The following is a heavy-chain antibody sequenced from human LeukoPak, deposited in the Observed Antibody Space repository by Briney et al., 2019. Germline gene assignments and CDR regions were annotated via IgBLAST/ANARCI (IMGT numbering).Heavy chain of an antibody. D-gene: IGHD6-19*01. Sequence: PGGSLRLSCAASGFTFSSYPIHWVRQAPGKGLEWVAVISYDGSNKYYADSVKGRFTISRDNSKNTLYLQMNSLRVEDTAVYYCARDRWIGTEGVAATGYFQHWGQGTLVTVSA. CDR2: ISYDGSNK. CDR1: GFTFSSYP. J-gene: IGHJ1*01. CDR3: ARDRWIGTEGVAATGYFQH. V-gene: IGHV3-30-3*01.